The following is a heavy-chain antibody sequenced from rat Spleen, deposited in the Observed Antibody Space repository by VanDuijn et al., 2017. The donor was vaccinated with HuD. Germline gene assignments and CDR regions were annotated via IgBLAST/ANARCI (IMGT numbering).Heavy chain of an antibody. Sequence: EVQLQESGPGLVKPSQSLSLTCSVTGYSITSNYWGWIRKFPGNKLEWMGYINSAGSTVYNPSLKSRIAITRDTSKNQFFLQVNSVTTEDTATYYCARRATVVFDYWGQGVMVTVSS. V-gene: IGHV3-3*01. CDR2: INSAGST. CDR3: ARRATVVFDY. CDR1: GYSITSNY. J-gene: IGHJ2*01. D-gene: IGHD1-1*01.